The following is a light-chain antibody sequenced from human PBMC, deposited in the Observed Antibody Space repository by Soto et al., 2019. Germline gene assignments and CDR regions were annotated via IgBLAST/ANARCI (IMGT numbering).Light chain of an antibody. J-gene: IGKJ4*01. V-gene: IGKV1-6*01. CDR3: LQDYNYPLT. CDR1: QSIANY. CDR2: AAS. Sequence: IQMTQSPSSLSASVGDRVTITCRASQSIANYLNWYQQKPGKAPKLLIYAASSLQSGVPSRFSGSGSGTDFTLTISSLQPEDFATYYCLQDYNYPLTFGGGTKVDIK.